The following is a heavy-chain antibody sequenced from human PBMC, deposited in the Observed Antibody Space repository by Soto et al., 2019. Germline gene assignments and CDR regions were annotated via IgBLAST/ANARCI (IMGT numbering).Heavy chain of an antibody. CDR1: EFSFINYG. D-gene: IGHD3-22*01. Sequence: PVGSLRLSCECSEFSFINYGIHWVRQAPGKGLEWVAVISHDGNSHHLADSVRGRFTISRDNSKNTVFLHMTSLRREDSAVYHCVKAQERSAQYFAVVITAFDFWGQGTMVTVSS. V-gene: IGHV3-30*18. CDR2: ISHDGNSH. J-gene: IGHJ3*01. CDR3: VKAQERSAQYFAVVITAFDF.